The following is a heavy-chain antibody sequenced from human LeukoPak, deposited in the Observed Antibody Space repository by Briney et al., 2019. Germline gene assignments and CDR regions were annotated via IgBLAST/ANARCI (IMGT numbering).Heavy chain of an antibody. CDR2: INPNSGGA. Sequence: GASVKVSCTASGYTFTGYYIHWVRQAPGQGLEWVGWINPNSGGAKYAQKFQDRVTMTRDTSISTAYMGLSRLRSDDTAVYYCAKGRVVAGSKSLTYHWLDPWGQGTLVTVSS. CDR1: GYTFTGYY. V-gene: IGHV1-2*02. D-gene: IGHD6-19*01. J-gene: IGHJ5*02. CDR3: AKGRVVAGSKSLTYHWLDP.